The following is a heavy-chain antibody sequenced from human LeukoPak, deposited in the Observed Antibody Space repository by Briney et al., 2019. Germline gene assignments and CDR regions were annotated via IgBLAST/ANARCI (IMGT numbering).Heavy chain of an antibody. Sequence: PSETLSLTCSVSGASISRDHWNWVRQLPGKRLEWIGNVDYNGATNYNPSLSSRITISLDTSKNLFSLHLTSVTAADTAHYFCTRGYETFDYWGQGRLVTVSS. CDR2: VDYNGAT. V-gene: IGHV4-59*01. CDR1: GASISRDH. D-gene: IGHD2-2*01. CDR3: TRGYETFDY. J-gene: IGHJ4*02.